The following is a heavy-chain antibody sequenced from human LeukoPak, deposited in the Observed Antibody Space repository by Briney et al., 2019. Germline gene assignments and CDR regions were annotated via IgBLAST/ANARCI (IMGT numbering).Heavy chain of an antibody. CDR1: GYTLTGVS. V-gene: IGHV1-24*01. D-gene: IGHD1-26*01. CDR2: FDPEDGET. Sequence: ASVKVSCKVSGYTLTGVSMHWVRHAPGKGLEWMGGFDPEDGETIYAQTFQGRVTITRDTSIHTAYMELSSLRSEDTAVYYCATTVVGATGTGYWGQGTLVTVS. CDR3: ATTVVGATGTGY. J-gene: IGHJ4*02.